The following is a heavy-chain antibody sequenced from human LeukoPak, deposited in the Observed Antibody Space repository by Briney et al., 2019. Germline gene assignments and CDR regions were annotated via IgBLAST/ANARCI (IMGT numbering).Heavy chain of an antibody. V-gene: IGHV3-7*01. J-gene: IGHJ4*02. D-gene: IGHD5-18*01. CDR3: ARDLAYSRLDY. CDR2: ITPDGNKK. Sequence: GGPLGLSGEFFGPPFRGFWMDGFGRAPGKGREWLPSITPDGNKKYSADSVKGRFTISRDNAENSLYLQMNSLRVEDTAFYYCARDLAYSRLDYWGQGMLVTVSS. CDR1: GPPFRGFW.